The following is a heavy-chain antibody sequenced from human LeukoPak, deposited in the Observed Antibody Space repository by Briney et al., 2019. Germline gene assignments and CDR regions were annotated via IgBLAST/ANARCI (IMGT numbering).Heavy chain of an antibody. CDR1: GFTFSNYG. CDR3: AREWDFEA. D-gene: IGHD1-26*01. J-gene: IGHJ6*01. V-gene: IGHV3-30*19. CDR2: ISYDGSNK. Sequence: PGGSLRLSCAASGFTFSNYGMHWVRQAPGKGLEWVAVISYDGSNKHYADSVKGRFTVSRDNSKNTLYLQMNSLRAEDTAVYYCAREWDFEAWGQGTTVTVSA.